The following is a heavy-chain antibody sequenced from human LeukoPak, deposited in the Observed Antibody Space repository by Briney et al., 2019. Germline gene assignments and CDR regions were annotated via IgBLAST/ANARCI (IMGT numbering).Heavy chain of an antibody. CDR2: IYYSGNT. V-gene: IGHV4-39*01. CDR1: GGSISSSSYY. J-gene: IGHJ4*02. CDR3: ARQPCSGGSCYSNYFDY. Sequence: SETLSLTCTVSGGSISSSSYYWGWLRQPPGKGLEWIVSIYYSGNTCYNQSLKTRVTISVDTSKNQFSLKLSSVTAADTAVYYCARQPCSGGSCYSNYFDYSGEGTLVTVSS. D-gene: IGHD2-15*01.